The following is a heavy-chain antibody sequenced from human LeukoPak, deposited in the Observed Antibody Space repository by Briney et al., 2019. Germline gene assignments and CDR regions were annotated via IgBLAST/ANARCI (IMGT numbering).Heavy chain of an antibody. Sequence: ASVKVSCKASGYIIATYYIDWVRQAPGQGLEWMGRINPSGGSTNYARQFQDSVTMTSDTSTTTVYMELSSLRSEDTAVYFRARVSRDGYYLFDYWGQGTLVTVSS. CDR3: ARVSRDGYYLFDY. V-gene: IGHV1-46*01. CDR2: INPSGGST. J-gene: IGHJ4*02. CDR1: GYIIATYY. D-gene: IGHD5-24*01.